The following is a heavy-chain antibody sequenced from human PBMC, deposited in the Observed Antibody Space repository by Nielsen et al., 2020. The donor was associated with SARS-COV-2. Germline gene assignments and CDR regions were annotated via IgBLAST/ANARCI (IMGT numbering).Heavy chain of an antibody. J-gene: IGHJ4*02. V-gene: IGHV3-33*01. CDR3: ARGRVAVNLVVVVFTGGEFYFDS. CDR1: GFTFSSYG. D-gene: IGHD3-22*01. CDR2: IWYDGSNK. Sequence: GESLKISCAASGFTFSSYGMHWVRQAPGKGLEWVAVIWYDGSNKYYADSVKGRFTISRDNSKNTLYLQMNSLRAEDTAVYFCARGRVAVNLVVVVFTGGEFYFDSWGQGTPVTVSS.